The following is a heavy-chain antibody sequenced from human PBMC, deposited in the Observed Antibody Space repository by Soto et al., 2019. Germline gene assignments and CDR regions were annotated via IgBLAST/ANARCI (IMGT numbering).Heavy chain of an antibody. CDR1: GFIFENFG. V-gene: IGHV3-23*01. D-gene: IGHD1-26*01. J-gene: IGHJ5*02. CDR3: AKNQGVELVPLATVDWFDP. Sequence: VSLRLSCAASGFIFENFGMSWVRQAPGKGLEWISSISGSGFKKYYADSVKGRFIISRDNSKSTVYLELNNLSAEDTAVYHCAKNQGVELVPLATVDWFDPWGQGSVVTVSS. CDR2: ISGSGFKK.